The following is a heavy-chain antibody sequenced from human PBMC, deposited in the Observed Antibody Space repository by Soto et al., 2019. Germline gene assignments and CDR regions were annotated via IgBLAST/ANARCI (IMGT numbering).Heavy chain of an antibody. Sequence: GGSLRLSCAASGFTFSNYAMSWVRQAPGKGLEWVSAITGSGGSTFDADSVKGRFTISRDSLKNTLYLQMNSLRAEDTAVYYCAKDQAEAGASDYWGQGTLVTVSS. J-gene: IGHJ4*02. V-gene: IGHV3-23*01. CDR2: ITGSGGST. CDR3: AKDQAEAGASDY. D-gene: IGHD6-13*01. CDR1: GFTFSNYA.